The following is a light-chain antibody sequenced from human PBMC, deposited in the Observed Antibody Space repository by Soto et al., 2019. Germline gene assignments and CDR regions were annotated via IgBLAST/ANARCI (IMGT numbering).Light chain of an antibody. CDR1: SSTVGGFNV. CDR2: SSN. Sequence: QSALTQPASVSGSPGQSITISCTGTSSTVGGFNVVSWYQQHPGKAPKVIIYSSNQRPSGVPDRFSGSKSGTSASLAISGLQSEDEADYYCAARDDTLNGAVFGGGTKLTVL. J-gene: IGLJ3*02. CDR3: AARDDTLNGAV. V-gene: IGLV2-14*02.